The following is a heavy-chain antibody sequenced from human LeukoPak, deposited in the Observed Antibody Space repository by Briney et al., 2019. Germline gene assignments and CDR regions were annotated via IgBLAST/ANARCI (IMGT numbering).Heavy chain of an antibody. CDR3: AKGYYGGSATHFDS. J-gene: IGHJ4*02. Sequence: PGGSLRLSCAASGFTFITFAMSWVRQAPGKGLERVSVLSGSGTTGTYYADSVKGRFTISRDNSKNTLFLEMNSLRAEDSALYYCAKGYYGGSATHFDSWGQGILVTVSS. V-gene: IGHV3-23*01. D-gene: IGHD4-23*01. CDR2: LSGSGTTGT. CDR1: GFTFITFA.